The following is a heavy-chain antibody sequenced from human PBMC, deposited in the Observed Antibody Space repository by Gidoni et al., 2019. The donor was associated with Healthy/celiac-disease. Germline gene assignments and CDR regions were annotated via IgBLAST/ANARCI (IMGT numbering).Heavy chain of an antibody. CDR2: IYSSGST. J-gene: IGHJ6*02. Sequence: QVQLQESGTGLVKPSETLSLSCTVSGGSISSYYWSLIRQPPGKGLEWIGYIYSSGSTNYNPSLKSRVTISVDTSKNQFSLKLSSVTAADTAVYYCARDLTRTIFGVVMAGSMDVWGQGTTVTVSS. D-gene: IGHD3-3*01. V-gene: IGHV4-59*01. CDR1: GGSISSYY. CDR3: ARDLTRTIFGVVMAGSMDV.